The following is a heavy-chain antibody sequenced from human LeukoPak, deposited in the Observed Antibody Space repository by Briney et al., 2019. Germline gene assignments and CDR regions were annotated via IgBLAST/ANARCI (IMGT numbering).Heavy chain of an antibody. CDR1: GDSISSGGYY. CDR3: ARVFMSSVYGMDV. Sequence: SQTLSLTCSVSGDSISSGGYYWSWIRQPPGEGLDWIGYISQSGSTSYNPSLKSRVTISVDTSKNQFSLKLSSVTAADTAVYYCARVFMSSVYGMDVWGQGTTVTVSS. V-gene: IGHV4-30-2*01. J-gene: IGHJ6*02. CDR2: ISQSGST. D-gene: IGHD6-6*01.